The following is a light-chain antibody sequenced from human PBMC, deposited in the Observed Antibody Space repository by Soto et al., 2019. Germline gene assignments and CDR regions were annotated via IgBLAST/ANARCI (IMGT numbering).Light chain of an antibody. CDR1: SSNIGTGYD. CDR3: AAWDDSLNGYV. J-gene: IGLJ1*01. CDR2: GNT. V-gene: IGLV1-40*01. Sequence: QAVVTQPPSVSGAPGQRVTISCTGSSSNIGTGYDVHWYQQLPGTAPKLLIYGNTNRPSGVPDRFSGSKSGTSASLAITGLQADDEGDYYCAAWDDSLNGYVFGTGTKLTVL.